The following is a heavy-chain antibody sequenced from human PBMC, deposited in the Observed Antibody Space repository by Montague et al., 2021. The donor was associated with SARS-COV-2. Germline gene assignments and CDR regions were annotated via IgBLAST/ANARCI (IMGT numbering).Heavy chain of an antibody. D-gene: IGHD3/OR15-3a*01. CDR2: IYSGGIT. Sequence: SRRLSCAASGFTVSSNYMSWFRQAPGKGLEWVSVIYSGGITYYADSVKGRFTISRHNSKNTLYLQMNSLRAEDTAVYYCAVELGLLRAYWGQGTLVTVSS. CDR3: AVELGLLRAY. V-gene: IGHV3-53*04. CDR1: GFTVSSNY. J-gene: IGHJ4*02.